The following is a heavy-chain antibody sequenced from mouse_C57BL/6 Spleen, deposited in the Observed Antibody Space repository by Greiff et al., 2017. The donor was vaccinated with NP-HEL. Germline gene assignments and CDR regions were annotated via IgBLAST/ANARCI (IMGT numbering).Heavy chain of an antibody. J-gene: IGHJ1*03. D-gene: IGHD1-1*02. CDR1: GYTFTSYW. CDR3: ARRWLRGYFDV. Sequence: QVQLQQPGAELVMPGASVKLSCKASGYTFTSYWMHWVKQRPGQGLEWIGEIDPSDSYTNYNQKFKGKSTLTVDKSSSTAYMKLSSLTSEDSAVYYCARRWLRGYFDVWGTGTTVTVSS. V-gene: IGHV1-69*01. CDR2: IDPSDSYT.